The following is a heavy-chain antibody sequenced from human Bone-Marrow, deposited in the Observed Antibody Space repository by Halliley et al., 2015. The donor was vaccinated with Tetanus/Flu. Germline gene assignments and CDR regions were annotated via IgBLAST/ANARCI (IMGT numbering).Heavy chain of an antibody. CDR2: IYYSGGT. Sequence: GLVKPSETLSLTCTVSGASVSSGSYYWSWIRQPPGKGLEWVGYIYYSGGTNYNPSLKSRVTILLDRSRNQFSLQLGSVTAADTAVYYCARGFPLSTYEGGGLSAWGQGTLVTASS. CDR3: ARGFPLSTYEGGGLSA. J-gene: IGHJ5*02. CDR1: GASVSSGSYY. D-gene: IGHD4-4*01. V-gene: IGHV4-61*01.